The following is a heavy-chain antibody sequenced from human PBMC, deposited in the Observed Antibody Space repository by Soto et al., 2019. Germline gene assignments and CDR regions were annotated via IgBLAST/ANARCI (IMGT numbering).Heavy chain of an antibody. V-gene: IGHV3-23*01. J-gene: IGHJ4*02. CDR3: AKDSPDSGSYGFDY. CDR2: ISGSGGST. D-gene: IGHD1-26*01. Sequence: LRLSCAASGFAFSSYAMSWVRQAPGKGLEWVSAISGSGGSTYYADSVKGRFTISRDNSKNTLYLQMNSLRAEDTAVYYCAKDSPDSGSYGFDYWGQGTMVTVYS. CDR1: GFAFSSYA.